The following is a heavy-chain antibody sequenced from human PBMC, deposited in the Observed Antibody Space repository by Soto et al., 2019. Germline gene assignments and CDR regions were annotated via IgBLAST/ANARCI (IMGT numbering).Heavy chain of an antibody. CDR1: GGTFSSYT. CDR3: ARDRVAAAGTCFDY. CDR2: IIPILGIA. Sequence: QVQLVQSGAEVKKPGSSVKVSCKASGGTFSSYTISWVRQAPGQGLEWMGRIIPILGIANYAQKFQGRVTITADKSTSTAYMELSSLRSEDTAVYYCARDRVAAAGTCFDYWGQGTLVTVSS. V-gene: IGHV1-69*08. J-gene: IGHJ4*02. D-gene: IGHD6-13*01.